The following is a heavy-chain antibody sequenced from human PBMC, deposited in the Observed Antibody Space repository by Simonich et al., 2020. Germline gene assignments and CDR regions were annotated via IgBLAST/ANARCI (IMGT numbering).Heavy chain of an antibody. Sequence: QLQLQESGPGLVKPSVTLSLTCTVSGGSISSYYWSWIWQPPGKGLECIGYIYYSGSTNYTPSLKSRVTISVDTSKNQFSLKLSSVTAADTAVYYCARLPDYWGQGTLVTVSS. CDR1: GGSISSYY. V-gene: IGHV4-59*08. CDR3: ARLPDY. CDR2: IYYSGST. J-gene: IGHJ4*02.